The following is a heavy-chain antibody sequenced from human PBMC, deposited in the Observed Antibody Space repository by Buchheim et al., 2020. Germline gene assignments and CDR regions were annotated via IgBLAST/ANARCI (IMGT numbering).Heavy chain of an antibody. J-gene: IGHJ4*02. CDR2: INEDGSHT. CDR3: SKDMRGAEDS. V-gene: IGHV3-74*03. Sequence: EVQVVESGGGLVQPGGSLRLSCAASGFTFGRYWMHWVRQAPGGALVWVSRINEDGSHTTYTDSVKGRFTISRDNAKNTLYLPMNSLTAEDTAVYYCSKDMRGAEDSWGQGTL. D-gene: IGHD2-15*01. CDR1: GFTFGRYW.